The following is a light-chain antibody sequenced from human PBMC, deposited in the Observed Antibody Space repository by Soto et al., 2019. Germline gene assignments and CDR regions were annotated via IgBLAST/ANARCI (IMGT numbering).Light chain of an antibody. CDR3: QQYKSYSWT. V-gene: IGKV1-5*01. J-gene: IGKJ1*01. Sequence: DIQMTQSPSTVSAYVVDSVTITCRASQSVNSWLAWYQQKPGKAPNLLIYDASSLETGVPSRFSGSGSGTEFTLTISSLQPDDFATYYCQQYKSYSWTFGQGTKVDIK. CDR1: QSVNSW. CDR2: DAS.